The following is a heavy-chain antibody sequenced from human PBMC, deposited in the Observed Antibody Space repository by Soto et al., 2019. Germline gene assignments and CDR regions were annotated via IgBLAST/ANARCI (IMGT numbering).Heavy chain of an antibody. D-gene: IGHD3-3*01. J-gene: IGHJ4*02. CDR2: IYWDDDK. CDR1: GFSLTTSGVG. Sequence: ITLKESGPTVVKPTETLTLTCTFSGFSLTTSGVGVGWVRQSPGKAPEWLALIYWDDDKRYSTSLNSRLIITKDTSKNQVVLTMANVDPADTATYYCAHRVLRTVFGLVTTTAIYFDFWGPGTLVVVSS. CDR3: AHRVLRTVFGLVTTTAIYFDF. V-gene: IGHV2-5*02.